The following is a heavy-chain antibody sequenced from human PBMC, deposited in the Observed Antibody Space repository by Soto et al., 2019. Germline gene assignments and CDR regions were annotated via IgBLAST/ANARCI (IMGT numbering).Heavy chain of an antibody. Sequence: PGESLKISCKGSGYSFTSYWISWVRQMPGKGLEWMGRIDPSDSYTNYSPSFQGHVTISADKSISTVYLQWSSLKASDTAMYYCARCRTREYSSAWYHYYYGMDVWGQGTTVTVSS. D-gene: IGHD6-19*01. CDR1: GYSFTSYW. J-gene: IGHJ6*02. V-gene: IGHV5-10-1*01. CDR2: IDPSDSYT. CDR3: ARCRTREYSSAWYHYYYGMDV.